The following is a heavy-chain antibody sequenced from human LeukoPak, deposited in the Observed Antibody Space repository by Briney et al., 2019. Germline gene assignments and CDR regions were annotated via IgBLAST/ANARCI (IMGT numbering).Heavy chain of an antibody. J-gene: IGHJ5*02. D-gene: IGHD2-15*01. CDR1: GGFISSHY. CDR3: AREVVVAATFGNWFDP. V-gene: IGHV4-59*11. CDR2: IYYSGST. Sequence: SETLSLTRTVSGGFISSHYWSWIRQPPGKGLEWIGDIYYSGSTNYNPSLKSRVTISVGTSKNQFSLKLTSVTAADTAVYYCAREVVVAATFGNWFDPWGQGTLVTVSS.